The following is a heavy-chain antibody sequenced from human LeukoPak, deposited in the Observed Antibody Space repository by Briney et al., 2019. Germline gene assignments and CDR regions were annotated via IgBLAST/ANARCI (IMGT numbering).Heavy chain of an antibody. J-gene: IGHJ4*02. CDR2: IYSGGST. CDR1: GFTVSSNY. D-gene: IGHD3-16*02. V-gene: IGHV3-53*04. Sequence: GGSLRLSCAASGFTVSSNYMSWVRQAPGQGLEWVSVIYSGGSTYYADSVKGRYTISRHNSKNTLYLQMNSLRAEDTAVYYCARGGRLGELSLSHWGQGTLVTVSS. CDR3: ARGGRLGELSLSH.